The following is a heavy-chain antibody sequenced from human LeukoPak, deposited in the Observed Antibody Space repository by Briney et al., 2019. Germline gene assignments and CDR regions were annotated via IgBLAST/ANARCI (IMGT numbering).Heavy chain of an antibody. V-gene: IGHV1-8*03. D-gene: IGHD3-3*01. Sequence: ASVKVSCKASGYTFTSYDIKWVREATGQGLEWMGWMNPNSGNTGYAQKFRGRVTITRNTSISTAYMELSSLRSEDTAVYYCARGDYDFWSGYYPRYNWFDPWGQGTLVTVSS. CDR1: GYTFTSYD. CDR2: MNPNSGNT. CDR3: ARGDYDFWSGYYPRYNWFDP. J-gene: IGHJ5*02.